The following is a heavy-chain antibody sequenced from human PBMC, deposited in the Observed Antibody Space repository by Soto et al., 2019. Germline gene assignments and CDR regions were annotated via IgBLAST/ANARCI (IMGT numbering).Heavy chain of an antibody. D-gene: IGHD3-3*01. V-gene: IGHV4-59*01. Sequence: SETLSLTCTVSGGSISSYYWSWIRQPPGKGLEWIGYIYYSGSTNYNPSLKSRVTISVDTSKNQFSLKLSSVTAADTAVYYCAKDRITIFGVVFLDAFDIWGQGTMVTVSS. J-gene: IGHJ3*02. CDR1: GGSISSYY. CDR3: AKDRITIFGVVFLDAFDI. CDR2: IYYSGST.